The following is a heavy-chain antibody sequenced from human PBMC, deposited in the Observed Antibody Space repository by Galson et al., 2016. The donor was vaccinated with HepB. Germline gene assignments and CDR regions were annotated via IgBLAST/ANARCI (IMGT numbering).Heavy chain of an antibody. CDR2: VSGHASNT. D-gene: IGHD2-8*01. V-gene: IGHV3-23*01. CDR1: GFTFRDYA. Sequence: SLRLSCAGSGFTFRDYAMSWVRQAPGKGLEWVPGVSGHASNTHYADSVKGRLTVSRDSATDTVYLQMNSLRAEDTAVYFCTRNLCMVYASDGRDVWGQGTTVTVSS. CDR3: TRNLCMVYASDGRDV. J-gene: IGHJ6*02.